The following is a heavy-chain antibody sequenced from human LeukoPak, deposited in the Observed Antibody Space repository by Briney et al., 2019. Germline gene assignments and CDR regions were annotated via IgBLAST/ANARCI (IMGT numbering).Heavy chain of an antibody. Sequence: GGSLRLSCAASGFTVSSNYMSWVRQAPGKGLEWVSVIYSGGSTYYADSVKGRFTISRDNSKNTLYIQMNSLRAEDTAVYYCARGVPYYYYYMDVWGKGTTVTVSS. J-gene: IGHJ6*03. CDR2: IYSGGST. D-gene: IGHD4/OR15-4a*01. CDR3: ARGVPYYYYYMDV. CDR1: GFTVSSNY. V-gene: IGHV3-53*01.